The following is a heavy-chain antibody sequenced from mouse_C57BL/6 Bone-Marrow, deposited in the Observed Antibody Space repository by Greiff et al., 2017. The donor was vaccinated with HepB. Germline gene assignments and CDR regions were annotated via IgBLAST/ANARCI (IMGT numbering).Heavy chain of an antibody. J-gene: IGHJ1*03. D-gene: IGHD1-1*01. CDR3: TRDRDYYGSSYWYCDV. Sequence: EVKVVESGAGLVKPGGSLKLSCAASGFTFSSYAMSWVRQTPEKRLEWVAYISSGGDYIYYADTVKGRFTISRDNARNTLYLQMSSLKSEDTAMYYCTRDRDYYGSSYWYCDVWGTGTTVTVSS. CDR2: ISSGGDYI. V-gene: IGHV5-9-1*02. CDR1: GFTFSSYA.